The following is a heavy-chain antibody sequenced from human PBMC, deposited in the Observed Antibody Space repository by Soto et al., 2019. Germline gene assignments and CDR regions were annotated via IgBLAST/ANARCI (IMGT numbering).Heavy chain of an antibody. CDR2: IIPIFGTA. CDR3: ARVGSSYSYYFDY. D-gene: IGHD6-13*01. CDR1: RGTFLSYA. V-gene: IGHV1-69*13. J-gene: IGHJ4*02. Sequence: SVKVSFQASRGTFLSYAISWVRQAPGQGLEWMGGIIPIFGTANYAQKFQGRVTITADESTSTAYMELSSLRSEDTAVYYCARVGSSYSYYFDYWGQGTLVTVSS.